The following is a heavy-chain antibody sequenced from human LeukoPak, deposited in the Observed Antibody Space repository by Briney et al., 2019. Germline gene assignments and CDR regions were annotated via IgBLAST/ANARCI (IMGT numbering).Heavy chain of an antibody. D-gene: IGHD3-9*01. J-gene: IGHJ6*03. Sequence: ASVKVSCKASGYTFTGYYMHWVRQATGQGIEWMGWINPNSGGTNYAQKFQGRVTMTRETSISTAYMELSRLRSDDTAVYYCARDLSPLRYFDWLLFRCSPHTPDYYMDVWGKGTTVTISS. V-gene: IGHV1-2*02. CDR3: ARDLSPLRYFDWLLFRCSPHTPDYYMDV. CDR1: GYTFTGYY. CDR2: INPNSGGT.